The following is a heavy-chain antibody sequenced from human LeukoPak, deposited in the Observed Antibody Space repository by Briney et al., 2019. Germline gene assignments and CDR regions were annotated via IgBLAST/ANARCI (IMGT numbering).Heavy chain of an antibody. CDR1: GYTFTSYA. V-gene: IGHV1-3*04. D-gene: IGHD1-26*01. Sequence: ASVKVSCKASGYTFTSYAVHWVRQAPGQRPEWMGYINTVTDNIRYSQNFQDRVSISRDTSTSTAYLELSSLRSEDTAAYYCARGSSYSYFDYWGQGTLVIVSS. CDR3: ARGSSYSYFDY. J-gene: IGHJ4*02. CDR2: INTVTDNI.